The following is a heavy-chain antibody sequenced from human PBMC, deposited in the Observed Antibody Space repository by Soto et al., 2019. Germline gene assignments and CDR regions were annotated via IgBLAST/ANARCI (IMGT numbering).Heavy chain of an antibody. CDR3: ARSGRNAYYNMDV. Sequence: PGESLKISCKGSGYSFPTFWIGWVRQMPGKGLEWMGVIYPGDSDTRYSPSFQGQVTISADKSISTAYLQWSSLKASDTATYYCARSGRNAYYNMDVWGQGTTVTV. D-gene: IGHD1-26*01. CDR2: IYPGDSDT. CDR1: GYSFPTFW. V-gene: IGHV5-51*01. J-gene: IGHJ6*02.